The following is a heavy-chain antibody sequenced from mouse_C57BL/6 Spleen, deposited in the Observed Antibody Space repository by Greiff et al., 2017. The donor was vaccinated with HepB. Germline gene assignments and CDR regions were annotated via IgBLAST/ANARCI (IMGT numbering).Heavy chain of an antibody. CDR2: ISDGGSYT. CDR3: ARGAYDNSPEYFDY. J-gene: IGHJ2*01. V-gene: IGHV5-4*03. Sequence: EVNVVESGGGLVKPGGSLKLSCAASGFTFSSYAMSWVRQTPEKRLEWVATISDGGSYTYYPDNVKGRFTISRDKAKNNRYLQMSHLKSEDTAMYYCARGAYDNSPEYFDYWGQGTTLTVSS. D-gene: IGHD1-1*01. CDR1: GFTFSSYA.